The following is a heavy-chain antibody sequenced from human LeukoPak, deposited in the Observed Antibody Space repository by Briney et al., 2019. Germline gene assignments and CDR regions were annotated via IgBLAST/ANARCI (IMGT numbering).Heavy chain of an antibody. D-gene: IGHD3-22*01. V-gene: IGHV4-38-2*02. Sequence: SESLSLTCTVSGGSISSYYWGWIRQPPGKGLEWIGSIYHSGSTYYNPSLKSRVTISVDTSKNQFSLKLSSVTAADTAVYYCARGYDSSGYYLVYWGQGTLVTVSS. CDR1: GGSISSYY. J-gene: IGHJ4*02. CDR2: IYHSGST. CDR3: ARGYDSSGYYLVY.